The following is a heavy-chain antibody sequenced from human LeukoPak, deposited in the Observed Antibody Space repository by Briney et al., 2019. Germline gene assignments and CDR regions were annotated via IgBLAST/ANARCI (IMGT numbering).Heavy chain of an antibody. CDR1: GDSLNNFG. Sequence: SVKVSCKASGDSLNNFGINWVRQAPGQGLEWMGTIIPVFDKATYSQNFQGRGTITADKASSPAYMELNNLTSDDTAMYYCATSPSTVATRGNFFDPWGQGTLVIVSS. D-gene: IGHD5-12*01. CDR3: ATSPSTVATRGNFFDP. CDR2: IIPVFDKA. J-gene: IGHJ5*02. V-gene: IGHV1-69*04.